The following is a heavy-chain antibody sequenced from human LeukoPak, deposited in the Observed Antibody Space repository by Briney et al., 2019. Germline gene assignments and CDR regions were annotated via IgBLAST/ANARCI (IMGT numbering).Heavy chain of an antibody. D-gene: IGHD6-13*01. CDR1: GGSISSYY. CDR3: ARGIKSSWYETYYYYGMDV. V-gene: IGHV4-59*01. J-gene: IGHJ6*02. CDR2: IYYSGST. Sequence: PSETLSLTCTVSGGSISSYYWSRIRQPPGKGLEWIGYIYYSGSTNYNPSLKSRVTISVDTSKNQFSLKLSSVTAADTAVYYCARGIKSSWYETYYYYGMDVWGQGTTVTVSS.